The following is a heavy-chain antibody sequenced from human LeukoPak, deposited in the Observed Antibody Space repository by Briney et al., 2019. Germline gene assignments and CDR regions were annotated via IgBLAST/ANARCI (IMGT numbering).Heavy chain of an antibody. CDR2: ISSSTSYI. CDR1: GFTVSSNY. CDR3: ARDDYGDYVGRGAFDI. D-gene: IGHD4-17*01. Sequence: GGSLRLSCAASGFTVSSNYMSWVRQASGKGLEWVSTISSSTSYIYYADSVKGRFTISRDNAKNSLYLQMNSLRAEDTAVYYCARDDYGDYVGRGAFDIWGQGTMVTVSS. J-gene: IGHJ3*02. V-gene: IGHV3-21*01.